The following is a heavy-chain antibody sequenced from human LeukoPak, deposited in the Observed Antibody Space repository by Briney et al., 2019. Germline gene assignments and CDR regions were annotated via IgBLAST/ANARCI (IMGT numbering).Heavy chain of an antibody. D-gene: IGHD3-10*01. Sequence: GASVKVSCKASGYTFTSYDINWVRQATGQGLEWMGWMNPNSGNTGYAQKFQGRVTMTRNTSISTAYMELSSLRSEDTAVYYCAREGLWFESTDLDYWGQGTLVTVSS. CDR1: GYTFTSYD. CDR2: MNPNSGNT. CDR3: AREGLWFESTDLDY. J-gene: IGHJ4*02. V-gene: IGHV1-8*01.